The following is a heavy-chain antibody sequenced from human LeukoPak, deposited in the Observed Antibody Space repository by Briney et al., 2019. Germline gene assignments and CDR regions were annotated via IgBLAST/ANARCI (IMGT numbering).Heavy chain of an antibody. V-gene: IGHV3-30-3*01. Sequence: NPGGSLRLSCAASGFTFSSYAMHWVRQAPGKGLEWVAVISYDGSNKYYADSVKGRFTISRDNSKNTLYLQMNSLKAEDTAVYYCAARGQQLAQMVQVHYYYGMDVWGQGTTVTVSS. D-gene: IGHD6-13*01. J-gene: IGHJ6*02. CDR2: ISYDGSNK. CDR1: GFTFSSYA. CDR3: AARGQQLAQMVQVHYYYGMDV.